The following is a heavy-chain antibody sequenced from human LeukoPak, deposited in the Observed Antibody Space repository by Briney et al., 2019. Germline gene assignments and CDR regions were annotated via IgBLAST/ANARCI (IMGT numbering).Heavy chain of an antibody. J-gene: IGHJ4*02. CDR3: ARAYNYGSGSYSAFGN. V-gene: IGHV4-59*01. CDR2: LYYSGST. Sequence: PSETLSLTCTVSGGSISSYFWSWIRQPPGKGLEWIGYLYYSGSTNYKYNPSLKSRVTLSVDTSKSHFSLKLTSVTAADTAVYFCARAYNYGSGSYSAFGNWGQGTLVTVSS. CDR1: GGSISSYF. D-gene: IGHD3-10*01.